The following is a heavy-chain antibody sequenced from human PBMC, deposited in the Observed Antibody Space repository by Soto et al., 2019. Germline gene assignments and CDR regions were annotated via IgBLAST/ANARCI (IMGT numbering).Heavy chain of an antibody. D-gene: IGHD4-17*01. Sequence: PSETLSLTCTVSGGSISSGDYYWRWIRQPPGKGLEWIGYIYYSGSTYYNPSLKSRVTISVDTSKNQFSLKLSSVTAADTAVYYCARKTYGDYVQDYWGQGTLVTVSS. CDR1: GGSISSGDYY. CDR2: IYYSGST. V-gene: IGHV4-30-4*01. J-gene: IGHJ4*02. CDR3: ARKTYGDYVQDY.